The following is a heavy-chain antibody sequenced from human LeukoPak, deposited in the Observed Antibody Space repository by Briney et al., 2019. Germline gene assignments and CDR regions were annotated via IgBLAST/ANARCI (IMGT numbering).Heavy chain of an antibody. D-gene: IGHD1-26*01. CDR1: EFTFSTYA. CDR2: ISSAGDST. J-gene: IGHJ5*02. Sequence: GGSLRLSCVASEFTFSTYAMSWVRQAPGKGPEWVSGISSAGDSTFYADSVKGRFTISRDTSKNTLYLQVNSLRAEDTAVYYCAKGRYSGSYYNWFDPWGQGTLVTVSS. V-gene: IGHV3-23*01. CDR3: AKGRYSGSYYNWFDP.